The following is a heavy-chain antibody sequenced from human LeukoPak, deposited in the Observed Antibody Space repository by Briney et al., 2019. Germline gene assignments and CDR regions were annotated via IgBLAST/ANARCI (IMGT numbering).Heavy chain of an antibody. CDR1: GGSISSYY. CDR2: IYTSGST. CDR3: ARERNRYCSGGSCYSNKGGPIDY. J-gene: IGHJ4*02. D-gene: IGHD2-15*01. Sequence: PSETLSLTCTVSGGSISSYYWSWIRQPAGKGLEWIGRIYTSGSTNYNPSLKSRVTMSVDTSKNQFSLKLSSVTAADTAVYYCARERNRYCSGGSCYSNKGGPIDYWGQGTLVTVSS. V-gene: IGHV4-4*07.